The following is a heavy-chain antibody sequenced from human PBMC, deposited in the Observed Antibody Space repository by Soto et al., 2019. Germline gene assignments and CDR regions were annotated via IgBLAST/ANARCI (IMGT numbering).Heavy chain of an antibody. J-gene: IGHJ3*02. CDR2: ISYDGSNK. Sequence: GGSLRLSCAASGFTFISYGMHWVRQAPGKGLEWVAVISYDGSNKYYADSVKGRFTISRDNSKNTLYLQMNSLRAEDTAVYYCAKDIAAAADLWAFDIWGQGTMVTVSS. V-gene: IGHV3-30*18. D-gene: IGHD6-13*01. CDR3: AKDIAAAADLWAFDI. CDR1: GFTFISYG.